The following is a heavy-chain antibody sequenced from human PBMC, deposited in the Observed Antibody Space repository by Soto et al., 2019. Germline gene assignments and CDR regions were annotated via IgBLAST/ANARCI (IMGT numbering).Heavy chain of an antibody. CDR2: ISYDGSNK. J-gene: IGHJ4*02. CDR1: GFTFSSYA. D-gene: IGHD3-16*01. Sequence: QVQLVESGGGVVQPGRSLRLSCAASGFTFSSYAMHWVRQAPGKGLEWVAVISYDGSNKYYADSVKGRFTISRDNSKNTLYLQMNSLRAEDTAVYYCARGGEMATRPYYFDYWGQGTLVTVSS. V-gene: IGHV3-30-3*01. CDR3: ARGGEMATRPYYFDY.